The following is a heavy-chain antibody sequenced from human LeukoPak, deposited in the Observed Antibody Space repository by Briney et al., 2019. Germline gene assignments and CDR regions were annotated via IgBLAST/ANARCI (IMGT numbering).Heavy chain of an antibody. D-gene: IGHD3-22*01. CDR2: IIPIFGTA. V-gene: IGHV1-69*01. CDR1: GGTFSSYA. CDR3: AREGYYYDSSGYAFYI. Sequence: SVRVSCKASGGTFSSYAISWVRQAPGQGLEWMGGIIPIFGTANYAQKFQGRVTITADESTSTAYMELSSLRSEDTAVYYCAREGYYYDSSGYAFYIWGQGTMVTVSS. J-gene: IGHJ3*02.